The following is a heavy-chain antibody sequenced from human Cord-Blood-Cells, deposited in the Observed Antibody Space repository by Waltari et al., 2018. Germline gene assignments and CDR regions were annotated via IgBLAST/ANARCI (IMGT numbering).Heavy chain of an antibody. Sequence: ELQLVESGGGLIPPGGALRLSCAASGFTVSSNSMSWVRQAPGKGLAWVSVIYSGDSTYYADSVKGRFTISRDNSKNTLYLQMNSLRAEDTAVYYCAGGSSSSFDYWGQGTLVTVSS. CDR2: IYSGDST. CDR1: GFTVSSNS. V-gene: IGHV3-53*01. CDR3: AGGSSSSFDY. J-gene: IGHJ4*02. D-gene: IGHD6-6*01.